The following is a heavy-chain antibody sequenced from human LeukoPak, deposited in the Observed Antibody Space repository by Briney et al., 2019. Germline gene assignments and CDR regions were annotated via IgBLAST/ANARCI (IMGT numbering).Heavy chain of an antibody. CDR3: ARSITSSWYGDFQH. J-gene: IGHJ1*01. CDR2: IYYSGTI. Sequence: SQTLSLTCTVSGGSISSGGYYWSWIRQHPGKGLEWVGHIYYSGTIYYNPSLKSRVTISVDTSKNQFSLKLSSVTAADTAVYYCARSITSSWYGDFQHWGQGTLVTVSS. D-gene: IGHD6-13*01. CDR1: GGSISSGGYY. V-gene: IGHV4-31*03.